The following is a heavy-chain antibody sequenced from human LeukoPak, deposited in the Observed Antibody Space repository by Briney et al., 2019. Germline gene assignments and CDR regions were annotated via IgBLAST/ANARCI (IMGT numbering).Heavy chain of an antibody. CDR2: ISGSGGST. D-gene: IGHD3-3*01. Sequence: GGSLILSCAASGFTFSSYAMSWVRQAPGKGLEWVSAISGSGGSTYYADSVKGRFTISRDNSKNTLYLQMNSLRAEDTAVYYCAKGAFGVNYYYMDVWGKGTTVTVSS. CDR1: GFTFSSYA. V-gene: IGHV3-23*01. J-gene: IGHJ6*03. CDR3: AKGAFGVNYYYMDV.